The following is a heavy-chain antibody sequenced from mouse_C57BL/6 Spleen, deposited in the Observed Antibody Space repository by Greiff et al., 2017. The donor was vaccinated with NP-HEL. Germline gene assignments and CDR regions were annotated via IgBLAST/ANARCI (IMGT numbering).Heavy chain of an antibody. CDR3: AKTGTGAMDY. D-gene: IGHD4-1*01. Sequence: DVKLQESGPGLAKPSQTLSLTCSVTGYSITSDYWNWIRHFPGNKLEYMGYISYSGSTYYNPSLKSRISITRDTSKNQYYLKLNSVTTEDTATYYCAKTGTGAMDYWGQGTSVTVSS. J-gene: IGHJ4*01. CDR1: GYSITSDY. CDR2: ISYSGST. V-gene: IGHV3-8*01.